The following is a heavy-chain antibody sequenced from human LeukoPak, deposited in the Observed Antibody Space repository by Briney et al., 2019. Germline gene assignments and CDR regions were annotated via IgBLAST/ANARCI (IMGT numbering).Heavy chain of an antibody. J-gene: IGHJ5*02. D-gene: IGHD1-1*01. CDR3: ARVEISSANWFDP. Sequence: SETLSLTCTVSGYSISSGYYWGWIRQPPGKGLEWIGSIYHSGSTYYNPSLKSRVTISVDTSKNQFSLKLSSVTAADTAVYYCARVEISSANWFDPWGQGTLVTVSS. CDR2: IYHSGST. V-gene: IGHV4-38-2*02. CDR1: GYSISSGYY.